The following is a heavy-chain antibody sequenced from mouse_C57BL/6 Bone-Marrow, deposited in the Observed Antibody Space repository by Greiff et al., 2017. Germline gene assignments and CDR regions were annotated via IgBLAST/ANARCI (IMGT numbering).Heavy chain of an antibody. CDR3: ARMVTGGAWFAY. D-gene: IGHD2-2*01. CDR1: GYTFTTYP. Sequence: VQLQQSGAELVKPGASVKMSCKASGYTFTTYPTEWLKQNPGQSLEWIGNFHPYNADTKYNQKFKDKATLTVEKSSSTVYLELSRLTSDDSAVYCGARMVTGGAWFAYWGQGTLVTVSA. J-gene: IGHJ3*01. V-gene: IGHV1-47*01. CDR2: FHPYNADT.